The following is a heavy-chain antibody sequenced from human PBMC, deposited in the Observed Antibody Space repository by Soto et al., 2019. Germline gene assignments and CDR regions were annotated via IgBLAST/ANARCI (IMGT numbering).Heavy chain of an antibody. Sequence: ASVKVSCKASGYTFTGYHMHWVRQAPGQGLEWMGWINPNSGGTNYAQKFQGRVTVTRDTSTSTAYMEVSRLRSDDTAVYYCARDRRLYDSGTCDIEDAAFDVWGRETMVTVS. D-gene: IGHD3-22*01. CDR2: INPNSGGT. V-gene: IGHV1-2*02. CDR1: GYTFTGYH. J-gene: IGHJ3*01. CDR3: ARDRRLYDSGTCDIEDAAFDV.